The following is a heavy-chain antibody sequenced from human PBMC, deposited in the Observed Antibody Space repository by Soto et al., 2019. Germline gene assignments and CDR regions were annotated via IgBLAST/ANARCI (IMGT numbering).Heavy chain of an antibody. V-gene: IGHV1-3*04. CDR1: GYTFTNFA. Sequence: ASVKVSCRASGYTFTNFAMHWVRQAPGQRLEWMGWINTVSGDRKNSENFQGRVTITRDTSATTAYMELSSLRSEDTAVYFCARQYFYGSGSSWYFDYWGQGTLVTVSS. J-gene: IGHJ4*02. CDR2: INTVSGDR. CDR3: ARQYFYGSGSSWYFDY. D-gene: IGHD3-10*01.